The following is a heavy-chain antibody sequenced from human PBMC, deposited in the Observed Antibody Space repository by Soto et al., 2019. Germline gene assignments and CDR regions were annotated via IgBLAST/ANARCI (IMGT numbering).Heavy chain of an antibody. V-gene: IGHV4-59*01. CDR3: ARGAGGTVDY. D-gene: IGHD1-1*01. CDR1: GGSISSYY. J-gene: IGHJ4*02. Sequence: QVQLQESGPGLVKPSETLSLTCTVSGGSISSYYWSWIRQPPGKGLEWIGYIYYSGSTHYNPSLKSRVTISVDTSKNQFSLKLSSVTAADTAVYYCARGAGGTVDYWGQGNLVTVSS. CDR2: IYYSGST.